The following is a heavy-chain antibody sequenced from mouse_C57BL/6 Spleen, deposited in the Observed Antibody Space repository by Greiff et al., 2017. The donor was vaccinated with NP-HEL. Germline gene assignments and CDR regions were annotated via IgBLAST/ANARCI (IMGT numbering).Heavy chain of an antibody. CDR1: GYAFSSYW. CDR2: IYPGDGDT. V-gene: IGHV1-80*01. D-gene: IGHD2-3*01. J-gene: IGHJ2*01. CDR3: ARVDGYFLYFDY. Sequence: VKLQESGAELVKPGASVKISCKASGYAFSSYWMNWVKQRPGKGLEWIGQIYPGDGDTNYNGKFKGKATLTADKSSSTAYMQLSSLTSEDSAVYFCARVDGYFLYFDYWGQGTTLTVSS.